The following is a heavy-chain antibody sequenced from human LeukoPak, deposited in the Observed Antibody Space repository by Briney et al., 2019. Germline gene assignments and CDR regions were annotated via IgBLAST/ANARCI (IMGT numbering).Heavy chain of an antibody. CDR1: GFTFSNFW. Sequence: PGGSLRLSCTASGFTFSNFWMGWVRQAPGKGLEWVANIKQDGSEKNYVDSVKGRFTISRDNAKNSLYLQMNNLRVEDTAMYYCAGGTGFIIKDWGQGTLVTVSS. D-gene: IGHD3-9*01. CDR2: IKQDGSEK. V-gene: IGHV3-7*03. J-gene: IGHJ4*02. CDR3: AGGTGFIIKD.